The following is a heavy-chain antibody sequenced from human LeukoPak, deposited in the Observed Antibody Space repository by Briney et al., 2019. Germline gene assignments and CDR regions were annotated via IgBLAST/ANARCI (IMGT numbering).Heavy chain of an antibody. CDR1: GYTFTSYA. CDR3: VRDRSSSWYYFEY. V-gene: IGHV1-18*01. CDR2: ISAYNGNT. J-gene: IGHJ4*02. Sequence: VASVKVSCKASGYTFTSYAFSWVRQAPGQGLEWMGWISAYNGNTKYAQKFQGRVTMTTDTSTSTAYMEVRSLRSDDTAVYYCVRDRSSSWYYFEYWGQGALVTVSS. D-gene: IGHD6-13*01.